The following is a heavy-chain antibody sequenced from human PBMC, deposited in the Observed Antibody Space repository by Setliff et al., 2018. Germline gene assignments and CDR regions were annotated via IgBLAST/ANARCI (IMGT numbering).Heavy chain of an antibody. Sequence: PSETLSLTCGVSGASITSGHYWGWIRQPPGKGLEWIGTIYHRGRTYYNPSLRGRVTMSLDTSKNQFSLRLSSVTAADTAVYYCASPRRDDLDSPFDAFDIWGQGTMVTV. CDR1: GASITSGHY. CDR3: ASPRRDDLDSPFDAFDI. CDR2: IYHRGRT. J-gene: IGHJ3*02. V-gene: IGHV4-38-2*01. D-gene: IGHD3-3*01.